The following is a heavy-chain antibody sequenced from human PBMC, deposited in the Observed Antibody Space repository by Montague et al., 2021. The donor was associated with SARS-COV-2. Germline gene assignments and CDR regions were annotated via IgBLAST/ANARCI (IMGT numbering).Heavy chain of an antibody. CDR1: GGSFSGYY. Sequence: SETLSLTCAVYGGSFSGYYWSWIRQPPGKGLEWIGEINHSGSTNYNPSLKSRVTISVDTSKNQFSLKLSSVTAADTAVYYCARVRYYWSWTSLSMDVWGQGTTVTVSS. CDR2: INHSGST. V-gene: IGHV4-34*01. D-gene: IGHD3-10*01. CDR3: ARVRYYWSWTSLSMDV. J-gene: IGHJ6*02.